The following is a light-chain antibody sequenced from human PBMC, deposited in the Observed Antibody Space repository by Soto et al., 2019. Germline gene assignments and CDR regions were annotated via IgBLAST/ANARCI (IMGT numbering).Light chain of an antibody. CDR2: EVN. CDR1: SSDVGTYTL. CDR3: SSYAGAITFYV. J-gene: IGLJ1*01. V-gene: IGLV2-23*02. Sequence: QSALTQPASVSGSPGQSITISCTGTSSDVGTYTLVSWYQQHPGKAPKLVIYEVNKRPAGVSKRFSGPKSGDKASLTISGLQAEDEADYYCSSYAGAITFYVFGTGTKVTVL.